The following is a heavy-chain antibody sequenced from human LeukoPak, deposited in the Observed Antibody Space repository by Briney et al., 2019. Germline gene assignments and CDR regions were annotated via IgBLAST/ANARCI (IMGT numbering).Heavy chain of an antibody. CDR2: ISGSGGST. J-gene: IGHJ3*02. V-gene: IGHV3-23*01. Sequence: GGSLRLSCAASGFTFSSYDMHWVRQAPGKGLEWVSAISGSGGSTYYADSVKGRFTISRDNSKNTLYLQMNSLRAEDTAVYYCAKEETGSGAFDIWGQGTMVTVSS. D-gene: IGHD1-1*01. CDR3: AKEETGSGAFDI. CDR1: GFTFSSYD.